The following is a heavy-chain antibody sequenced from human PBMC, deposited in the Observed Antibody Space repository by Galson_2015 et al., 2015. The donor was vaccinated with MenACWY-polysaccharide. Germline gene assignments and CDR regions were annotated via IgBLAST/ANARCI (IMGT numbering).Heavy chain of an antibody. Sequence: SLRLSCAASGFSFSTYWMHWVRHAPGKGLVWVSRINADGSATDYADSVRGRFTISRDNAKNTLYLEMNSLRAEDTAVYYCTKAYAKYRRRSSCYFNWVDPGRQGPLVTVS. D-gene: IGHD2-15*01. CDR2: INADGSAT. CDR1: GFSFSTYW. CDR3: TKAYAKYRRRSSCYFNWVDP. J-gene: IGHJ5*02. V-gene: IGHV3-74*01.